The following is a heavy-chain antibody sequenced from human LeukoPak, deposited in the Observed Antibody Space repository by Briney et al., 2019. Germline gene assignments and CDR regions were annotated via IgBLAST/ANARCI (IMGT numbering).Heavy chain of an antibody. V-gene: IGHV1-69*06. CDR3: ARASTVTTHYYYYYGMDV. J-gene: IGHJ6*04. D-gene: IGHD4-17*01. CDR1: GYTFTNYA. Sequence: GAPVKVSCKASGYTFTNYAIHWVRQAPGQGLEWMGGIIPIFGTANYAQKFQGRVTITADKSTSTAYMELSSLRSEDTAVYYCARASTVTTHYYYYYGMDVWGKGTTVTVSS. CDR2: IIPIFGTA.